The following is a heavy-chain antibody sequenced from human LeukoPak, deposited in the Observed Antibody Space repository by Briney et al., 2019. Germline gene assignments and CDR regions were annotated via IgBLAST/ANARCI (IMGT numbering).Heavy chain of an antibody. CDR3: ARVDASSVSYFDY. V-gene: IGHV3-11*01. J-gene: IGHJ4*02. CDR2: LSGSGTYI. CDR1: GFTFSDDY. Sequence: PGGSLRLSCAASGFTFSDDYMSWIRQAPGKGLEWVSYLSGSGTYIYYADSVKGRFTISRDNAKNSLYLQMNSLRAEDTAVYYCARVDASSVSYFDYWGQGTLVTVSS. D-gene: IGHD3-22*01.